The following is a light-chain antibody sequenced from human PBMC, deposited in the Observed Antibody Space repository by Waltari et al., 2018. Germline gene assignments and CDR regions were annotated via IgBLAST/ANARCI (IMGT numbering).Light chain of an antibody. CDR2: KAS. CDR1: QSISSW. CDR3: QLYNSYWGTWT. Sequence: DIQMTQSPSTLSASVGDRVTITCRASQSISSWLAWYQQKPGKAPKLLISKASNLASGVPSRFSGSGSGTEFTLTISSLQPEDFVTYYCQLYNSYWGTWTFGQGTKVEIK. V-gene: IGKV1-5*03. J-gene: IGKJ1*01.